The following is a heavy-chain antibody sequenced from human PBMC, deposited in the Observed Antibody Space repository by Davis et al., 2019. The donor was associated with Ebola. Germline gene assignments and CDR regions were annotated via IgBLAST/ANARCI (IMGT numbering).Heavy chain of an antibody. Sequence: MPSETLSLTCAVYAASFSRYYCSRIRYPPGKGLDWIGEINHSGSTNYNPSLKSRVTISVDTSKNQFSLKLSSVTAADTAVYYCARGRWFDYWGQGTLVTVSS. CDR1: AASFSRYY. CDR2: INHSGST. CDR3: ARGRWFDY. V-gene: IGHV4-34*01. D-gene: IGHD2-15*01. J-gene: IGHJ4*02.